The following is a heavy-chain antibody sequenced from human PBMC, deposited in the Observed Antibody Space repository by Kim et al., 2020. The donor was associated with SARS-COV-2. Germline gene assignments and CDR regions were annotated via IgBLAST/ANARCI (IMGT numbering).Heavy chain of an antibody. CDR2: ISDDGSST. CDR3: ARDPSDFGDYFDY. V-gene: IGHV3-74*01. CDR1: GFTFNKYW. Sequence: GGSLRLSCAASGFTFNKYWMNWVRQAPGKGLVWVSRISDDGSSTKYADSVKGRFTISRDNGKNTLYLQMNSLRVEDTAVYYCARDPSDFGDYFDYWGQGSLVTVSS. J-gene: IGHJ4*02. D-gene: IGHD4-17*01.